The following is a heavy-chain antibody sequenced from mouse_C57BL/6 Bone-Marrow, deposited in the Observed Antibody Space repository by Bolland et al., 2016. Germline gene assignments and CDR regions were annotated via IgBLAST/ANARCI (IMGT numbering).Heavy chain of an antibody. CDR3: ARRGFAY. V-gene: IGHV1-50*01. J-gene: IGHJ3*01. Sequence: TNYNQKFKGKATLTVDTSSSTAYMQLSSLTSEDSAVYYCARRGFAYWGQGTLV. CDR2: T.